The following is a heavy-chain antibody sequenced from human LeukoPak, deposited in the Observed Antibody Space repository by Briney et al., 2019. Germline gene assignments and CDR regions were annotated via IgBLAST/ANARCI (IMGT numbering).Heavy chain of an antibody. CDR1: GGSFSGYY. V-gene: IGHV4-34*01. CDR2: INHSGST. J-gene: IGHJ4*02. Sequence: SETLSLTCAVYGGSFSGYYWSWIRQPPGKGLEWIGEINHSGSTNYNPSLKSRVTISVGTSKNQFSLKLSSVTAADTAVYYCARVGGIAARTEFSIDYWGQGTLVTVSS. D-gene: IGHD6-6*01. CDR3: ARVGGIAARTEFSIDY.